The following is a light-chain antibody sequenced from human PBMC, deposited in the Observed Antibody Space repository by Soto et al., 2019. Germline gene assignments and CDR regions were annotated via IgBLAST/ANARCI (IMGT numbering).Light chain of an antibody. CDR1: QTITTY. V-gene: IGKV1-39*01. CDR2: ATS. CDR3: QQSYRAPLT. Sequence: DIQMTQSPSSLSASVGDRVTITCRASQTITTYLNWYQQKPGKAPKLLISATSSLQSGVPSRFSGSGSETDFTLTISSLQPEDSATYYCQQSYRAPLTFGGGTKVEIK. J-gene: IGKJ4*01.